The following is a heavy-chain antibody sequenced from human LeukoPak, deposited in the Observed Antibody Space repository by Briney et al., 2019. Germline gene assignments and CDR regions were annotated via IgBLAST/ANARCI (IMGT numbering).Heavy chain of an antibody. CDR3: ARQVTSVTTFDY. V-gene: IGHV4-61*01. Sequence: SETLSLTCTISGDSVSSGSYYWSWIRQPPGKGLEWIAYIHYSGSTKYSPSLQSRVTISVDTSKNQFSLKLSSVTAADTAVYYCARQVTSVTTFDYWGQGTLVTVSS. J-gene: IGHJ4*02. D-gene: IGHD4-17*01. CDR2: IHYSGST. CDR1: GDSVSSGSYY.